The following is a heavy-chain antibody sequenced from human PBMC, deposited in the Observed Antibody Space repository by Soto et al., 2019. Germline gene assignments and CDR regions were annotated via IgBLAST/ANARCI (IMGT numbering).Heavy chain of an antibody. V-gene: IGHV3-23*01. CDR3: AKELLLWFGEFSDY. Sequence: PGGSLRLSCAASGFPFSSYAMSWVRQAPGKGLEWVSAISGSGGSTYYADSAKGRFTISRDNSKNTLYLQMNSLRAEDTAVYYCAKELLLWFGEFSDYWGQGTLVTVSS. CDR1: GFPFSSYA. D-gene: IGHD3-10*01. J-gene: IGHJ4*02. CDR2: ISGSGGST.